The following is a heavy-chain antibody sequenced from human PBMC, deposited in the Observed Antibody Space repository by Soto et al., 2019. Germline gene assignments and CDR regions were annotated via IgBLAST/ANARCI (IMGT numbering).Heavy chain of an antibody. J-gene: IGHJ4*02. D-gene: IGHD5-18*01. CDR1: GFTFDDYA. CDR3: AKGYSYGVLEPLGY. V-gene: IGHV3-9*01. Sequence: LRLSCAASGFTFDDYAMHWVRQAPGKGLEWVSGISWNSGIIDYADSVKGRFTISRDNAKNSLYLQMNSLRAEDTALYYCAKGYSYGVLEPLGYWGQGTLVTVSS. CDR2: ISWNSGII.